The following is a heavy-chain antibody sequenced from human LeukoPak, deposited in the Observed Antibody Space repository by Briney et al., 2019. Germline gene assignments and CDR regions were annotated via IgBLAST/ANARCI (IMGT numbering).Heavy chain of an antibody. D-gene: IGHD2-21*01. CDR3: ARNPDSRGGGY. V-gene: IGHV3-7*01. J-gene: IGHJ4*02. CDR1: RFTFSTYA. CDR2: IKQDGSEK. Sequence: GGSLRLSCAASRFTFSTYAINWVRQAPGKGLEWVANIKQDGSEKYYVDSVKGRFTISRDNAKNSLYLQMNSLRAEDTAVYYCARNPDSRGGGYWGRGTLVTVSS.